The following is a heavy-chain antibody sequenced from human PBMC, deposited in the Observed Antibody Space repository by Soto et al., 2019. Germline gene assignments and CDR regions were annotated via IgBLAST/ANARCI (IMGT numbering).Heavy chain of an antibody. CDR3: ARDYRIMITFGGVIATKGDYYYGMDV. J-gene: IGHJ6*02. CDR2: IIPIFGTA. CDR1: GGTFSSYA. Sequence: ASVKVSCKASGGTFSSYAISWVRQAPGQGLEWMGGIIPIFGTANYAQKFQGRVTITADESTSTAYMELSSLRSEDTAVYYCARDYRIMITFGGVIATKGDYYYGMDVWGQGTTVTVSS. D-gene: IGHD3-16*02. V-gene: IGHV1-69*13.